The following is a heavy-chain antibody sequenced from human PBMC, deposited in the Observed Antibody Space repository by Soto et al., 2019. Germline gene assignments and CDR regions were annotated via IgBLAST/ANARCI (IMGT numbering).Heavy chain of an antibody. J-gene: IGHJ6*02. Sequence: GESLKISCKGSGYSFTSYWISWVRQMPGKGLEWMGRIDPSDSYTNYSPSFQGHVTISADKSISTAYLQWSSLKASDTAMYYCARLTSGYWVYYGMDVWGQGTTVTVYS. CDR3: ARLTSGYWVYYGMDV. CDR1: GYSFTSYW. CDR2: IDPSDSYT. D-gene: IGHD3-3*01. V-gene: IGHV5-10-1*01.